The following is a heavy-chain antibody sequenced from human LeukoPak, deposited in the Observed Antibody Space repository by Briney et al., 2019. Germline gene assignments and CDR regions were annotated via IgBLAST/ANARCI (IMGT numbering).Heavy chain of an antibody. CDR1: GYSISSGYY. V-gene: IGHV4-38-2*01. CDR2: IFHSGSS. J-gene: IGHJ4*01. CDR3: ARHVCGADSCYGFDY. Sequence: SETLSLTCAVSGYSISSGYYWGWIRQPPGKGLEWIGSIFHSGSSYYNPSLKSRVTISVDTSRNQFSLKLTSVTAADTAVYYCARHVCGADSCYGFDYWGQGTLVTVSS. D-gene: IGHD2-21*01.